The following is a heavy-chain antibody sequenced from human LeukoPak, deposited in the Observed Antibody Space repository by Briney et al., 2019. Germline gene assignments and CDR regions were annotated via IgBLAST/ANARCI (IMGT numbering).Heavy chain of an antibody. Sequence: ASVKVSCKASGYTFTSYGISWVRQAPGQGLEWMGWISAYNGNTNYAQKLQGRVTMTTDTSTSTAYMELRSLRSDDTAVYYCARDLGRIAAAGILWLDPWGQGTLVTVSS. CDR1: GYTFTSYG. V-gene: IGHV1-18*01. CDR2: ISAYNGNT. CDR3: ARDLGRIAAAGILWLDP. D-gene: IGHD6-13*01. J-gene: IGHJ5*02.